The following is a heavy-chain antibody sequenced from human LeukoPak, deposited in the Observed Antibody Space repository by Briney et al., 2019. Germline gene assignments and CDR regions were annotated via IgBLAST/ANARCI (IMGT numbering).Heavy chain of an antibody. D-gene: IGHD2-15*01. CDR1: GGSISSSNW. CDR2: IYESGKT. Sequence: SETLSLTCAVSGGSISSSNWWSWVRQPPGKGLEWIGEIYESGKTNYNPSLKSRLTMSVDKSKNQFSLKLSSVTAADTAVYYCARDLGYCSGGSCYSDAFDIWGQGTMVTVSS. CDR3: ARDLGYCSGGSCYSDAFDI. V-gene: IGHV4-4*02. J-gene: IGHJ3*02.